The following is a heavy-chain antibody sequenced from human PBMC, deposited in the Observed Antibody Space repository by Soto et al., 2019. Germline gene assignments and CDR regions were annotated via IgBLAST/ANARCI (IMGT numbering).Heavy chain of an antibody. J-gene: IGHJ6*02. D-gene: IGHD6-19*01. V-gene: IGHV3-7*01. CDR1: GFTFSSYW. CDR3: AREKAVAGEGVDYYYGMDV. Sequence: GGSLRLSCAASGFTFSSYWMSWVRQAPGKGLEWVANIKQDGSEKYYVDSVKGRFTISRDNAKNSLYLQMNSLRAEDTAVYYCAREKAVAGEGVDYYYGMDVWGQGTTVTVSS. CDR2: IKQDGSEK.